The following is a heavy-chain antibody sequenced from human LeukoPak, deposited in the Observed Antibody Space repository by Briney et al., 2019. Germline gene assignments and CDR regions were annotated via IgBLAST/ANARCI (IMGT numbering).Heavy chain of an antibody. CDR1: GYTFTNYD. J-gene: IGHJ6*03. D-gene: IGHD6-6*01. V-gene: IGHV1-18*01. Sequence: ASVKVSCKASGYTFTNYDISWVRQAPGQGLEWMGWISPYNGNTNYAQKFQGRVTMTTHTSTSTAYMELRSLRSDDTAEYYCATDHRQSSSSSYYYYMDVWGTGTTVTVSS. CDR3: ATDHRQSSSSSYYYYMDV. CDR2: ISPYNGNT.